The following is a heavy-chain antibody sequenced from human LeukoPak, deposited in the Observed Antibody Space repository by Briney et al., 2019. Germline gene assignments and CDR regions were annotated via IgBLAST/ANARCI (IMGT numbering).Heavy chain of an antibody. Sequence: GGSLRLSCAASGFTFSSYSMNWVRQAPGKGLEWVSSISSSSSTIYYADSVKGRFTISRDNAKNSLYLQMNSLRAEDTAVYYCARDRPRPGYDSSGYYYSDYFDYWGQGTLVTVSS. CDR2: ISSSSSTI. D-gene: IGHD3-22*01. CDR3: ARDRPRPGYDSSGYYYSDYFDY. J-gene: IGHJ4*02. V-gene: IGHV3-48*01. CDR1: GFTFSSYS.